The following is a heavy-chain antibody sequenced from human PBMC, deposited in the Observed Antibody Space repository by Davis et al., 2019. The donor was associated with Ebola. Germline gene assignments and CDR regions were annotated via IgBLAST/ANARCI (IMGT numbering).Heavy chain of an antibody. CDR1: GYTFTTYD. CDR3: TRGIARRRSGSWFDP. V-gene: IGHV1-8*01. D-gene: IGHD2-15*01. J-gene: IGHJ5*02. Sequence: ASVTVSCKASGYTFTTYDINWVRQATGQGLEWMGWMNPDSGNTGYAQKFQGRVTMTSDTSITTAYMELSSLSSDDTAVYYCTRGIARRRSGSWFDPWGQGTPVTVSS. CDR2: MNPDSGNT.